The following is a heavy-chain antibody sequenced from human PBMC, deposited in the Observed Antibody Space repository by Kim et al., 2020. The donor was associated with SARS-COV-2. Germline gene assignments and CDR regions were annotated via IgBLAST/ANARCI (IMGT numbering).Heavy chain of an antibody. V-gene: IGHV4-59*13. D-gene: IGHD2-15*01. CDR2: IYYSGST. CDR3: AREGGHCSGGSCFGSMDV. Sequence: SETLSLTCTVSGGSISSYYWSWIRQPPGKGLEWIGYIYYSGSTNYNPSLKSRVTISVETSKNQFSLKLSSVTAADTAVYYCAREGGHCSGGSCFGSMDVWGQGTTVTVSS. CDR1: GGSISSYY. J-gene: IGHJ6*02.